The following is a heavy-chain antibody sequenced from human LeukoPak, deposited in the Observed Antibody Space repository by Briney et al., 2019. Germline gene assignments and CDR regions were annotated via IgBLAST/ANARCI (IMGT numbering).Heavy chain of an antibody. D-gene: IGHD6-13*01. J-gene: IGHJ5*02. V-gene: IGHV7-4-1*02. CDR1: GYTFTSYA. CDR3: ARDRRGAGTGWGYNWFDP. Sequence: ASVKVSCKASGYTFTSYAMNWVRQAPGQGLEWMGWINTNTGNPTYAQGFTGRFVFSLDTSVSTAYLRISSLKAEDTAVYYCARDRRGAGTGWGYNWFDPWGQGTLVTVSS. CDR2: INTNTGNP.